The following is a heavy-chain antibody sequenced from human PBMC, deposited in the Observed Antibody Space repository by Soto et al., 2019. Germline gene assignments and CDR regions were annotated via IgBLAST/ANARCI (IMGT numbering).Heavy chain of an antibody. CDR1: GFTFSSYG. D-gene: IGHD3-22*01. CDR3: ARGGRSRITMIVEGSHKDYYYYGMDV. CDR2: IWYYGSNK. Sequence: PGGSLRLSCAASGFTFSSYGMHWVRQAPGKGLEWVAVIWYYGSNKYYADSVKGRFTISRDNSKNTLYLQMNSLRAEDTAVYYCARGGRSRITMIVEGSHKDYYYYGMDVWGQGTTVTVSS. V-gene: IGHV3-33*01. J-gene: IGHJ6*02.